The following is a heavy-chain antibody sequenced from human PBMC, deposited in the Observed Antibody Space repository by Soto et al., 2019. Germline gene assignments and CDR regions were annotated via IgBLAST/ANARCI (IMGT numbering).Heavy chain of an antibody. J-gene: IGHJ4*02. D-gene: IGHD3-22*01. V-gene: IGHV1-18*01. CDR3: ARDPGTEYDSSGTDD. Sequence: GASVKVSCKASGYTFTSYGISWVRQAPGQGLEWMGWISAYNGNTDYAQKLQGRVTMTTDTSTSTAYMELRSLRSDDTAVYYCARDPGTEYDSSGTDDWGQGTLVTVSS. CDR2: ISAYNGNT. CDR1: GYTFTSYG.